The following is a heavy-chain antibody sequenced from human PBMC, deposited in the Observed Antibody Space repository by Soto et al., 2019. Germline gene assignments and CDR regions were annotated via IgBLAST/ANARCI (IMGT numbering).Heavy chain of an antibody. CDR2: IYSGGST. D-gene: IGHD3-10*01. CDR1: GFTVSSNY. V-gene: IGHV3-66*01. J-gene: IGHJ4*02. Sequence: EVQLVESGGGLVQPGGSLRLSCAASGFTVSSNYMSWVRQAPGKGLEWVSVIYSGGSTYYADSMKGRFTISRDNSKNTLYLQMNSLSAEDTAVYYCARSLLWFGESLYYFDYWGQGTLVTVAS. CDR3: ARSLLWFGESLYYFDY.